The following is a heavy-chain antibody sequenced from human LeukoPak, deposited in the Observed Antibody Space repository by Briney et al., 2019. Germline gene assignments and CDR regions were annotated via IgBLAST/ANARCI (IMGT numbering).Heavy chain of an antibody. J-gene: IGHJ6*03. Sequence: SETLSLTCAVYGGSFSGYYWSWIRQPTGKGLEWIGEINHSGSTNYNPSLKSRFTISVDTSKNQFSLKLSSVTAADTAVYYCARGVVVVAATPNFFRNHYYYYYMDVWGKGTTVTVSS. V-gene: IGHV4-34*01. CDR1: GGSFSGYY. CDR3: ARGVVVVAATPNFFRNHYYYYYMDV. D-gene: IGHD2-15*01. CDR2: INHSGST.